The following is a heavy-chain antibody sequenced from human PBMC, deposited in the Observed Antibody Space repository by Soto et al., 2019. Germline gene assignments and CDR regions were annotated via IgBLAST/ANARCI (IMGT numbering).Heavy chain of an antibody. J-gene: IGHJ5*02. D-gene: IGHD6-13*01. CDR3: ARPQQLARNDDNWFDP. CDR2: INAGNGNT. CDR1: GYTFTSYA. V-gene: IGHV1-3*01. Sequence: ASVKVSCKASGYTFTSYAMHWVRQAPGQRLEWMGWINAGNGNTKYSQKFQGRVTITRDTSASTAYMELSSLRSEDTAVYYCARPQQLARNDDNWFDPWGQGTLVTVSS.